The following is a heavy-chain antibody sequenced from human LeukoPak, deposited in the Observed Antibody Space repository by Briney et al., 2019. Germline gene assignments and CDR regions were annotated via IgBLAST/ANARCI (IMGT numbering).Heavy chain of an antibody. J-gene: IGHJ4*02. V-gene: IGHV1-2*06. D-gene: IGHD6-6*01. Sequence: ASVKVSCKASGYTFTGYYMHWVRQAPGQGLEWMGRINPNSGGTNYAQKFQGRVTMTRDTSISTAYMELSRLRSDDTAAYYCARDLGSSSSGGGYYFDYWGQGTLVTVSS. CDR1: GYTFTGYY. CDR2: INPNSGGT. CDR3: ARDLGSSSSGGGYYFDY.